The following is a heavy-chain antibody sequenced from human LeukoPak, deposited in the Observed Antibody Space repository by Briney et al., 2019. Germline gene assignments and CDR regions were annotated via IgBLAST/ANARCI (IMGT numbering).Heavy chain of an antibody. CDR3: AKDSVWGSYRPTQIDY. D-gene: IGHD3-16*02. CDR2: ISGSGGST. Sequence: RGSLRLSCAASGFTFSSYAMSWGRQAPGKGLEWVSAISGSGGSTYYAASVRGRFTISRDNSKNTLYLQMNSLRAEDTAVYYCAKDSVWGSYRPTQIDYWGQGTLVTVSS. V-gene: IGHV3-23*01. CDR1: GFTFSSYA. J-gene: IGHJ4*02.